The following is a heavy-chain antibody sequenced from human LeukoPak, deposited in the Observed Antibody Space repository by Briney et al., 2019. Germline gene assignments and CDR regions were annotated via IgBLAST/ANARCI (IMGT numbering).Heavy chain of an antibody. J-gene: IGHJ4*02. CDR2: INSDGSTT. CDR1: GFTFSSYW. Sequence: GGSLRLSCAASGFTFSSYWMHWVRQPPGKGLEWVSRINSDGSTTAYADSVKGRFTISGDYAKNTLYLQMNSLRAEGTAVYYCARDRYGAHDYWGQGTLVTVSS. V-gene: IGHV3-74*01. CDR3: ARDRYGAHDY. D-gene: IGHD3-16*01.